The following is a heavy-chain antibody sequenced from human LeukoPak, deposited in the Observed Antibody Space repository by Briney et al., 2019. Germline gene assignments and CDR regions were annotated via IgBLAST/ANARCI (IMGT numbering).Heavy chain of an antibody. V-gene: IGHV3-48*01. Sequence: GGSLRLSCAASGFTFSSYSMNWVRQAPGKGLEWVSYISSSSSTIYYADSVKGRFTISRDNAKNSLYLQMNSLRAEDTAVYYCASEYSSSWYWFDPWGQGTLVTVSS. CDR2: ISSSSSTI. J-gene: IGHJ5*02. D-gene: IGHD6-13*01. CDR3: ASEYSSSWYWFDP. CDR1: GFTFSSYS.